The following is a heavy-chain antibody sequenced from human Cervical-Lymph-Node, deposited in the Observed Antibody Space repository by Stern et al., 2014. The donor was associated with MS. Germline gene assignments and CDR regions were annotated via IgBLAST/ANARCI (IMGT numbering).Heavy chain of an antibody. J-gene: IGHJ4*02. CDR3: ARSDRLWGSFDY. CDR2: IHYRGST. D-gene: IGHD3-16*01. Sequence: QVQLQASGPGLVKSSQTLSLTCTVSGGSISSVGHYWTWIRQHPGKGLEWIGYIHYRGSTYYNPSLKSRGTISVDTSKNQFSLKLSSVTAADTALYYCARSDRLWGSFDYWGQGTLVTVSS. CDR1: GGSISSVGHY. V-gene: IGHV4-31*03.